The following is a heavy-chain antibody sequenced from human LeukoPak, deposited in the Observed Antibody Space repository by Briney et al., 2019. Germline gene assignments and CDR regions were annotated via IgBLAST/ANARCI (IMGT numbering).Heavy chain of an antibody. CDR3: AKAIDSRGYWYERGADY. CDR1: GFTFSSHA. CDR2: ISGHGDTT. D-gene: IGHD3-22*01. Sequence: GGSLRLSCAASGFTFSSHAMIWVRQAPGKGLEWVSTISGHGDTTYDADSVKGRFTISRDNSKNTMFLQRSSLRAEDTAIYYCAKAIDSRGYWYERGADYWGQGTLVTVSS. J-gene: IGHJ4*02. V-gene: IGHV3-23*01.